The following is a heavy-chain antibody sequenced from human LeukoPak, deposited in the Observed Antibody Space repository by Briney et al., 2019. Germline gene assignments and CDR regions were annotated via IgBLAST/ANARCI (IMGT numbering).Heavy chain of an antibody. CDR2: IYSGGST. Sequence: PGGSLRLSCAASGFTVSSNYMSWVRQAPGKGLEWVSVIYSGGSTYYADSVKGRFTISRDNSKNTLYLQMNSLRAEDTAVYYCAKGSLRYDPYYYAMDVWGQGTTVTVSS. V-gene: IGHV3-53*01. CDR1: GFTVSSNY. CDR3: AKGSLRYDPYYYAMDV. J-gene: IGHJ6*02. D-gene: IGHD3-3*01.